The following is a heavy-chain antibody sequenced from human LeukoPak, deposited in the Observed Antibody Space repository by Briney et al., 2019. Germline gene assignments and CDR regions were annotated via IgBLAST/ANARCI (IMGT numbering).Heavy chain of an antibody. Sequence: SSQTLSLTCAISGDSVSSNSAAWNWIRQSPSRGLEWLGRTYYRSKWYNDYAVSVKSRITINPDTSKNQFSLQLNSVTPEDTAVYYCARDSRAYYYGSGSYYNWFDPWGQGTLVTVSS. D-gene: IGHD3-10*01. J-gene: IGHJ5*02. CDR2: TYYRSKWYN. CDR3: ARDSRAYYYGSGSYYNWFDP. CDR1: GDSVSSNSAA. V-gene: IGHV6-1*01.